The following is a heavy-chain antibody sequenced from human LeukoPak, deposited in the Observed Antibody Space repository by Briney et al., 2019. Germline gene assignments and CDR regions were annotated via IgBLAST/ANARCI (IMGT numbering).Heavy chain of an antibody. CDR1: GFTFSSYA. D-gene: IGHD2-2*01. V-gene: IGHV3-30*04. CDR3: SRERAVVRAAIWYYFDY. Sequence: GGALRLSCAASGFTFSSYAMHWVRQAPGKGLEWVGVISYDGSNKYYADSVKGRFTISRDNSKNTLYLQMNSLRDEYTPVYYCSRERAVVRAAIWYYFDYGGKETLVTVS. J-gene: IGHJ4*02. CDR2: ISYDGSNK.